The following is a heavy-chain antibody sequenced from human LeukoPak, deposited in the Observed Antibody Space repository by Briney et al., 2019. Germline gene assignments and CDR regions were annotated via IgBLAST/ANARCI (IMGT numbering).Heavy chain of an antibody. D-gene: IGHD3-3*01. Sequence: GGSLRLSCAASGFTFTNYDMHWLRQAPGKGLEWVAIISYDESKKYYADSVKSRFTTSRDNSKNTLFLQMNSLRVEDTAVYYCAKDRFCDGGTCSGGFDYWGQGSLVIVSS. V-gene: IGHV3-30*18. CDR3: AKDRFCDGGTCSGGFDY. J-gene: IGHJ4*02. CDR1: GFTFTNYD. CDR2: ISYDESKK.